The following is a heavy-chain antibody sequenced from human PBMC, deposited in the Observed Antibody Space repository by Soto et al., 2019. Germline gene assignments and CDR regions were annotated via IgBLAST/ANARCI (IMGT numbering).Heavy chain of an antibody. CDR1: GYTFTSYA. CDR2: INAGNGNT. CDR3: ARAAPLRYFDWSRLDV. J-gene: IGHJ6*02. D-gene: IGHD3-9*01. Sequence: ASVKISCKASGYTFTSYAMHWVRQAPGQRLEWMGWINAGNGNTKYSQKFQGRVTITRDTSASTAYMELSSLRSEDTAVYYCARAAPLRYFDWSRLDVWGQGTTVTVSS. V-gene: IGHV1-3*01.